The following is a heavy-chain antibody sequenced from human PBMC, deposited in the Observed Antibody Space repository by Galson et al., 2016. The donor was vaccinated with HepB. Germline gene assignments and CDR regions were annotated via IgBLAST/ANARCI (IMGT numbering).Heavy chain of an antibody. CDR3: ARDTFCSSPSCTEYFIRLDN. Sequence: SLRLSCAASGITFSSHAMSWVRQAPGKGLEWVSAITGSGGSTYYADSVKGRFTTSRDNPKNTLYLQMNSLRGEDTAVYYCARDTFCSSPSCTEYFIRLDNWGRGTLVTVSS. CDR2: ITGSGGST. V-gene: IGHV3-23*01. J-gene: IGHJ4*02. CDR1: GITFSSHA. D-gene: IGHD2-2*01.